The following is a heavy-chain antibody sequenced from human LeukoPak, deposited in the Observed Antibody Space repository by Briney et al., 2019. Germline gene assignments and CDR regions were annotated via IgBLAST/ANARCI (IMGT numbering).Heavy chain of an antibody. J-gene: IGHJ4*02. CDR1: GFTFNRYW. V-gene: IGHV3-74*01. CDR3: VRHNYGYDY. D-gene: IGHD5-18*01. CDR2: ILNDGGST. Sequence: PGGSLRLSCAASGFTFNRYWVHWVRQAPGEGPVWVAHILNDGGSTSYADSVKGRFTISRDDAKNTLSLQMNSLRAEDTAVYHCVRHNYGYDYWGQGTPVTVSS.